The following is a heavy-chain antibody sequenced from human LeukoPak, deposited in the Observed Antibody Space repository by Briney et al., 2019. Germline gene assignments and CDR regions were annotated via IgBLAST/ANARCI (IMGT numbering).Heavy chain of an antibody. D-gene: IGHD3-9*01. CDR3: VRGSNDWIGMDV. J-gene: IGHJ6*02. CDR1: RCTLSRYW. CDR2: SNSAGRST. V-gene: IGHV3-74*01. Sequence: GGSLRLSRAASRCTLSRYWMHGVRQTPGRGRVCVARSNSAGRSTDYADSVKGRFTISRDDAKNTLYLQMNSLRAEDMAVYYCVRGSNDWIGMDVWGQRTTVTVSS.